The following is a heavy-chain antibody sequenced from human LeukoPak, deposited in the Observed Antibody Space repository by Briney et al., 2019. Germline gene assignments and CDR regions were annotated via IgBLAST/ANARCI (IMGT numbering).Heavy chain of an antibody. CDR2: IKQDGSEK. V-gene: IGHV3-7*01. D-gene: IGHD3-10*01. Sequence: PGGSLRLSRAASGFTFSSYWMGWVRQAPGKGLEWVANIKQDGSEKYYVDSVKGRFTISRDNAKNSLYLQMNSLRAEDTAVYYCARTPYDGSGSYLYWGQGALVTLSS. CDR3: ARTPYDGSGSYLY. J-gene: IGHJ4*02. CDR1: GFTFSSYW.